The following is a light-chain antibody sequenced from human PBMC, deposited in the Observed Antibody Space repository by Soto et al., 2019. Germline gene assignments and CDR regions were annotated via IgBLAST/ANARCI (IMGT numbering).Light chain of an antibody. Sequence: DIQMTQSPCSLSASVGDRFTITCRASQRMSSYLNWYQQKPGKAPKLLIYAASSLQSGVPSRFSGSGSGTDFTLTISSLPPEDFATYYCQQSYTTPPTFGGGTKVEIK. J-gene: IGKJ4*01. CDR2: AAS. CDR3: QQSYTTPPT. CDR1: QRMSSY. V-gene: IGKV1-39*01.